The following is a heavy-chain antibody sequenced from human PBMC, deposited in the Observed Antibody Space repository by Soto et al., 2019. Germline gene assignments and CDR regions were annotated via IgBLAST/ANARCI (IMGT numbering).Heavy chain of an antibody. V-gene: IGHV4-4*02. D-gene: IGHD2-15*01. Sequence: SETLSLTCAVSSGSISSSNWWSWVRQPPGKGLEWIGEIYHSGSTNYNPSLKSRVTISVDKSKNQFSLKLSSVTAADTAVYYCARTEDCSGGSCYRDLHYYYYMDVWGKGTTVTVSS. CDR3: ARTEDCSGGSCYRDLHYYYYMDV. J-gene: IGHJ6*03. CDR1: SGSISSSNW. CDR2: IYHSGST.